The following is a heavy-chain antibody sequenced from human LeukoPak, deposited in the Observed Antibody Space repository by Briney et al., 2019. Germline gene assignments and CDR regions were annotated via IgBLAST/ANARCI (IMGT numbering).Heavy chain of an antibody. J-gene: IGHJ4*02. CDR2: ISGSGDRT. Sequence: GGSLRLSCAASGFTFSSYVMNWVRQPPGRGLEWVSIISGSGDRTYYTDSVKGRFTISRDNSRNTLYLQMSSLRTEDTAVYYCAKIPQVGTTSVPNFDYWGQGTLVTVSS. V-gene: IGHV3-23*01. D-gene: IGHD2/OR15-2a*01. CDR3: AKIPQVGTTSVPNFDY. CDR1: GFTFSSYV.